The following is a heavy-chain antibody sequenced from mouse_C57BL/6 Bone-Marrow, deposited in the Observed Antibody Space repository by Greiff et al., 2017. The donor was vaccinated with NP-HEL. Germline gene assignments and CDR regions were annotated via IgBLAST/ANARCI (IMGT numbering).Heavy chain of an antibody. V-gene: IGHV1-66*01. CDR1: GYSFTSYY. CDR3: AREGLSLYYFDY. Sequence: VKLVESGPELVKPGASVKISCKASGYSFTSYYIHWVKQRPGQGLEWIGWIYPGSGNTKYNEKFKGKATLTADTSSSTAYMQLSSLTSEDSAVYYCAREGLSLYYFDYWGQGTTLTVSS. D-gene: IGHD6-5*01. CDR2: IYPGSGNT. J-gene: IGHJ2*01.